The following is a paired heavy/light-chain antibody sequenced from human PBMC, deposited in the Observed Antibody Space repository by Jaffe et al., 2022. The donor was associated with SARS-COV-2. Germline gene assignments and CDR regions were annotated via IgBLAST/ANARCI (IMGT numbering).Heavy chain of an antibody. V-gene: IGHV3-33*01. J-gene: IGHJ2*01. Sequence: QVQLVESGGGVVQPGRSLRLSCAASGFTFSSYGMHWVRQSPGKGLEWVAVIWYDGSKNYYADSVKGRFTISRDNSKNTLYLQMNSLRAEDTAVYYCARAGGSVVPTIAARNWYFDLWGRGTLVTVSS. D-gene: IGHD6-6*01. CDR2: IWYDGSKN. CDR1: GFTFSSYG. CDR3: ARAGGSVVPTIAARNWYFDL.
Light chain of an antibody. CDR1: SSNIGAGYD. J-gene: IGLJ3*02. V-gene: IGLV1-40*01. Sequence: QSVLTQPPSVSGAPGQRVTISCAGSSSNIGAGYDVQWYQQLPGTAPKLLIHGNSNRPSGVPDRFSGSKSGTSASLAITGLQAEDEADYYCQSYDSSLSGWVFGGGTKLTVL. CDR3: QSYDSSLSGWV. CDR2: GNS.